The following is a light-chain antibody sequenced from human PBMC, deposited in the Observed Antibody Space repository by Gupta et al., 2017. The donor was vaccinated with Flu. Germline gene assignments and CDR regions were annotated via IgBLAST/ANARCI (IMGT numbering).Light chain of an antibody. Sequence: QSALTQPRSVSGSPGQSVTISCTGTSSDVGGYNYVSWYQQRPGKAPKLMIYDVSKRPSGVPDRFSGSKSGNTASLTISGLQAEDEADYYCCSYAGSSYVFGTGTKVTVL. J-gene: IGLJ1*01. CDR1: SSDVGGYNY. CDR3: CSYAGSSYV. V-gene: IGLV2-11*01. CDR2: DVS.